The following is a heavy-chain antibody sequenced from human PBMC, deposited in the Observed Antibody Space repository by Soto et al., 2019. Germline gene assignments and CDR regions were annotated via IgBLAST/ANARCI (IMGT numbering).Heavy chain of an antibody. Sequence: HPWGSLRLSCASSGFTFRIYAMSGVRQATGKGLEWVSAISGSGGSTYYADSVKGRFTISRDNSKNTLYLQMNSLRAEDTAVYYCAKDREVVAVAGQGAFDIWGQGTMVTVSS. CDR2: ISGSGGST. J-gene: IGHJ3*02. D-gene: IGHD6-19*01. CDR3: AKDREVVAVAGQGAFDI. V-gene: IGHV3-23*01. CDR1: GFTFRIYA.